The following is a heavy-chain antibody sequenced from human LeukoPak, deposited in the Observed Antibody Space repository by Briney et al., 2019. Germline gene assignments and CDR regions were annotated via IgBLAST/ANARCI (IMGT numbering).Heavy chain of an antibody. CDR2: IYSGGTT. Sequence: GGSLRLSCAASGFTVSSNYMSWVRQAPGKGLEWVSSIYSGGTTYYADSVKGRVTISRDNSKNTPYLQMNSLRAEDTAVYYCARVDGVTRFDPWGQGTLVTVSS. CDR1: GFTVSSNY. CDR3: ARVDGVTRFDP. V-gene: IGHV3-66*01. J-gene: IGHJ5*02. D-gene: IGHD2-21*02.